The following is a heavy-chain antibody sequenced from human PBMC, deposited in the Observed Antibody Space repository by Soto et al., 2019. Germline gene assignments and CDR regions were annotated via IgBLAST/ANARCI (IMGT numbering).Heavy chain of an antibody. Sequence: ASVKVSCKASGYTFTSYGISWVRQAPGQGLEWMGWISAYNGNTNYAQKLQGRVTMTTDTSTSTAYMELRSLRSDDTAVYYCARDQYLYSSSWYSSASYWGQGTLVTVSS. CDR2: ISAYNGNT. V-gene: IGHV1-18*01. CDR3: ARDQYLYSSSWYSSASY. D-gene: IGHD6-13*01. J-gene: IGHJ4*02. CDR1: GYTFTSYG.